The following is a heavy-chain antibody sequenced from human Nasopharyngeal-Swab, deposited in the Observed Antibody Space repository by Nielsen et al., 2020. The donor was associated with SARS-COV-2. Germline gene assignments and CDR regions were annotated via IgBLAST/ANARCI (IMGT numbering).Heavy chain of an antibody. CDR3: ARLTTVTTWYFDY. D-gene: IGHD4-17*01. V-gene: IGHV4-31*03. Sequence: SETPSLTCTVSGGSISCGCYYWSWIRQHPGKGLEWIGYIHYSGSTYYNPSLKSRVTISVDTSKNQFSLKLSSVTAADTAVYYCARLTTVTTWYFDYWGQGTLVTVSS. J-gene: IGHJ4*02. CDR1: GGSISCGCYY. CDR2: IHYSGST.